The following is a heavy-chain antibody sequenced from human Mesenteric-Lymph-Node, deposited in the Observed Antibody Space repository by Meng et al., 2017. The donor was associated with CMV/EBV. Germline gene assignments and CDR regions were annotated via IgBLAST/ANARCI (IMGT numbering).Heavy chain of an antibody. J-gene: IGHJ5*02. D-gene: IGHD3-3*01. CDR3: ARVSAGYYDFWSGYLYNWFDP. CDR2: VSTYTGNT. CDR1: GYTFISYG. V-gene: IGHV1-18*01. Sequence: ASVKVSCKASGYTFISYGISWVRQAPGQGLEWMGWVSTYTGNTNYAQKFQGRVTMTTDTSTTTVYMELRSLRSDDTAVYYCARVSAGYYDFWSGYLYNWFDPWGQGTLVTVSS.